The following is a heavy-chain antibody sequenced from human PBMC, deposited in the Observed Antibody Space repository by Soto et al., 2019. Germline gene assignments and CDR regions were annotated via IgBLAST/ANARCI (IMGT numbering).Heavy chain of an antibody. J-gene: IGHJ6*02. Sequence: QVQLVQSGAEVRRPGASVKVSCKASGYTFSNDGINWVRQAPGQGLEWMGWISAYNGNTEYAQNFQGRVTMTTDTSTSTAYMGLRSLRSDDTAVYSCARGVPPSADYYYGMDVWGLGTTVTVSS. V-gene: IGHV1-18*01. CDR1: GYTFSNDG. D-gene: IGHD1-1*01. CDR3: ARGVPPSADYYYGMDV. CDR2: ISAYNGNT.